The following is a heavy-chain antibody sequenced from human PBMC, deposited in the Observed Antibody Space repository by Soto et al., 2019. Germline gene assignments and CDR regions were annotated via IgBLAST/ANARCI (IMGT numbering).Heavy chain of an antibody. D-gene: IGHD3-22*01. V-gene: IGHV2-26*01. J-gene: IGHJ6*02. CDR2: IFSNDEK. Sequence: QVTLKESGPVLVKPTETLTLTCTVSGFSHSNARMGVSWIRQRPGKALEWLAHIFSNDEKSYSTSLKSRLTISKDTSKSQVVLTMTNMDPVGTATYYCARILRDYYDSSGYFDYYYYYGMDVWGQGTTVTVSS. CDR3: ARILRDYYDSSGYFDYYYYYGMDV. CDR1: GFSHSNARMG.